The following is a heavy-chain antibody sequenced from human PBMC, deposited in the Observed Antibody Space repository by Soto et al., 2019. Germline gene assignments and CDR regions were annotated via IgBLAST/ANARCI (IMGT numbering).Heavy chain of an antibody. V-gene: IGHV3-11*01. Sequence: PXGSLLGSGTAYGFTFSDYDMSWIRHAPGKGLEWVSYISNSGTTIYNADSVKGRFTISRDNAKNSLYLQMKSLRAEDTAVYYCARDGSSSSWDYFQYWGQGTLVTVSS. J-gene: IGHJ1*01. D-gene: IGHD6-6*01. CDR3: ARDGSSSSWDYFQY. CDR2: ISNSGTTI. CDR1: GFTFSDYD.